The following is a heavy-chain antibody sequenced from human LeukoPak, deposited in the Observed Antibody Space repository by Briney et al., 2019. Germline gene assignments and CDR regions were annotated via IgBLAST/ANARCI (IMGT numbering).Heavy chain of an antibody. D-gene: IGHD2-2*01. J-gene: IGHJ4*02. V-gene: IGHV4-59*08. CDR2: IYYSGST. CDR3: ARPNPHCSSTSCSFDY. CDR1: GGSISSYY. Sequence: SETLSLTCTVSGGSISSYYWSWIRQPPGKGLEWIGYIYYSGSTNYNPSLKSRVTISVDTSKNQFSLKLTSVTAADTAVYYCARPNPHCSSTSCSFDYWGQGTLVTVSS.